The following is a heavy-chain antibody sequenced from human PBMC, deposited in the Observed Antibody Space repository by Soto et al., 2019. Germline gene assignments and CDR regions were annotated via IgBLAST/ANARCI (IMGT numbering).Heavy chain of an antibody. CDR2: ITGSSAYR. CDR3: AIVPTVATVTPWP. Sequence: GGSLRLSCAASGFTFSDFYMSWIRQAPGKGLEWVSYITGSSAYRHYSDSVKGRFTISRDNANNSLYLQMNSLRAEDTAVYYCAIVPTVATVTPWPRGQPNPLTVSS. CDR1: GFTFSDFY. V-gene: IGHV3-11*06. D-gene: IGHD4-17*01. J-gene: IGHJ1*01.